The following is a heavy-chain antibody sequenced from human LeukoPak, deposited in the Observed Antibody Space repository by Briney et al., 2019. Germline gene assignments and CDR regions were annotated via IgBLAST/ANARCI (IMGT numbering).Heavy chain of an antibody. J-gene: IGHJ4*02. CDR3: ARERDGRFFDY. D-gene: IGHD5-24*01. Sequence: GSLRLSCAASGFTFSRSWMHWGCQAPEEGQEWVADIKCDGSEKYFVDSVRGRFTISRDNSKNSLHLQMNTLRAEDTAVYYCARERDGRFFDYWGQGTLVTVSS. V-gene: IGHV3-52*02. CDR1: GFTFSRSW. CDR2: IKCDGSEK.